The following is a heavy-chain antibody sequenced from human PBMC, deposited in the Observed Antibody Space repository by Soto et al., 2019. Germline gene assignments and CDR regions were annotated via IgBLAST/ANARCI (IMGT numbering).Heavy chain of an antibody. CDR2: IYYSGST. CDR1: GGSISSGDYY. V-gene: IGHV4-30-4*01. D-gene: IGHD3-3*01. CDR3: ARGSYTIFGVVMDV. Sequence: SETLSLTCTVSGGSISSGDYYWSWIRQPPGKGLEWIGYIYYSGSTYYNPSLKGRVTISVDTSKNQFSLKLSSVTAADTAVYYCARGSYTIFGVVMDVWGQGTTVTVSS. J-gene: IGHJ6*02.